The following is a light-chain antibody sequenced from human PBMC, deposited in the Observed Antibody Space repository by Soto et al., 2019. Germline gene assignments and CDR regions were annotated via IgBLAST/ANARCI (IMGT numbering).Light chain of an antibody. J-gene: IGKJ1*01. V-gene: IGKV3-15*01. Sequence: EIVLTQSPATLSLSPGESATLSCRASQYVGTRLAWYQHKPGQAPRLLIYGASTRATGIPARFSGSGSGTEFTLTISSLQSEDFAVYYCQQYNNWPRTFGQGTKV. CDR2: GAS. CDR3: QQYNNWPRT. CDR1: QYVGTR.